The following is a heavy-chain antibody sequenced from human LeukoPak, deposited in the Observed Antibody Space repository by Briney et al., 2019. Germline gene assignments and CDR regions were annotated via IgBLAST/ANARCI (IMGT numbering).Heavy chain of an antibody. CDR2: ISYDGSNK. CDR3: ASLWFADY. D-gene: IGHD3-10*01. V-gene: IGHV3-30*03. J-gene: IGHJ4*02. CDR1: KFTFSSYV. Sequence: GGSLRLSCGASKFTFSSYVMNWVRQAPGKGLEWVAVISYDGSNKYYADSVKGRFTISRDNSKNTLYLQMNSLRAEDMAVYYCASLWFADYWGQGTLVTVSS.